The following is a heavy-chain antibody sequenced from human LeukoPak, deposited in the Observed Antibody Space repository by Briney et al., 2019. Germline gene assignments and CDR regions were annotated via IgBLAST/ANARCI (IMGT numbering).Heavy chain of an antibody. CDR3: ARLYSSGYYFVDY. V-gene: IGHV4-59*08. Sequence: SETLSLTCTVSGGSISGYYWSWIRQPPGKGLEWIGYIYYSGSTNYNPSLKSRVTISVDTSKNQFSLKLSSVTAADTAVYYCARLYSSGYYFVDYWGQGTLVTVSS. CDR1: GGSISGYY. CDR2: IYYSGST. D-gene: IGHD3-22*01. J-gene: IGHJ4*02.